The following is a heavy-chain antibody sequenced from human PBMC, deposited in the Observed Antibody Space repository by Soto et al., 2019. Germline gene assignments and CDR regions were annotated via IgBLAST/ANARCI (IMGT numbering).Heavy chain of an antibody. CDR1: GYTFTSYG. V-gene: IGHV1-18*04. Sequence: ASVKVSCKASGYTFTSYGISWVRQAPGQGLEWMGWISAYNGNTNYAQKLQGRVTITADESTSTAYMELSSLRSEDTAVYYCARDFVDIVVVPAAMRYYYGMDVWGQGTTVPVCS. CDR2: ISAYNGNT. CDR3: ARDFVDIVVVPAAMRYYYGMDV. J-gene: IGHJ6*02. D-gene: IGHD2-2*03.